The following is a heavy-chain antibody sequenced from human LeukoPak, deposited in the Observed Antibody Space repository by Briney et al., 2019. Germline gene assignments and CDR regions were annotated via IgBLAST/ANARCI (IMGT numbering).Heavy chain of an antibody. CDR3: AKDAWWSFDY. J-gene: IGHJ4*02. V-gene: IGHV3-30*02. CDR1: GFTFSNYG. Sequence: PGGSLRLSCAASGFTFSNYGMHWGRQAPGKVLEWVAFIRNDGSNKNYADSVKGRFTISRDNSKNTLYLQMNSLRAEDTAVYYCAKDAWWSFDYWGQGTLVTVSS. CDR2: IRNDGSNK. D-gene: IGHD2-15*01.